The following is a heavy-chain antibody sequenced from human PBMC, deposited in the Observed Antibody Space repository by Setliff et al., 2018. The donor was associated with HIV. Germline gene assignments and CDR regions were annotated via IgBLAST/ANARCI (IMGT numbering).Heavy chain of an antibody. CDR3: VKDRTIFGVVLAYFDY. CDR2: ISWDGGST. CDR1: GFAFDDYT. D-gene: IGHD3-3*01. J-gene: IGHJ4*03. V-gene: IGHV3-43*01. Sequence: GESLKISCAASGFAFDDYTMHWVRQAPGKGLEWVAIISWDGGSTYYADSVEGRFTISRDNSKNSLYLQMNSLRTEDTALYYCVKDRTIFGVVLAYFDYWGQGTTVTVSS.